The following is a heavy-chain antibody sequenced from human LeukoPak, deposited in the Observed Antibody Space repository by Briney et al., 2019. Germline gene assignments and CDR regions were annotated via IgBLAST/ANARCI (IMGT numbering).Heavy chain of an antibody. Sequence: AASVTVSCKASGFRFSSYGLSWVRQAPGQGLEWMGWISAYNGNTNYAQTLQGRVTMTTDTSTSTAYMELRSLRSDDTAVYYCARVPYYYDSSGYYHPFDYWGQGTLVTVSS. CDR2: ISAYNGNT. CDR1: GFRFSSYG. D-gene: IGHD3-22*01. CDR3: ARVPYYYDSSGYYHPFDY. J-gene: IGHJ4*02. V-gene: IGHV1-18*01.